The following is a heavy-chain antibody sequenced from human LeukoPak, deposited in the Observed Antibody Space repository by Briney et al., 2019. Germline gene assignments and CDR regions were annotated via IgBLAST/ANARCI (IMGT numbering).Heavy chain of an antibody. D-gene: IGHD6-19*01. CDR3: TRVYSSAYGSFDI. V-gene: IGHV3-73*01. Sequence: GGSLRLSCTASGLTFSGSDIHWVRQASGKGLEWVGRIRSKTNNYATAYAVSVRGRFTISRDDSKNTAYLQMNSLKTEDTAIYYCTRVYSSAYGSFDIWGQRTMVTVSS. J-gene: IGHJ3*02. CDR1: GLTFSGSD. CDR2: IRSKTNNYAT.